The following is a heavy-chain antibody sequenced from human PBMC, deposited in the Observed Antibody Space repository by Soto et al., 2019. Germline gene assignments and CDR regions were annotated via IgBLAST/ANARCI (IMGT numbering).Heavy chain of an antibody. CDR3: ARDRRYYGSGSYYNGIDY. Sequence: SVKVSCKASGGTFSSYAMNWVRRAPGQGLEWMGGFIPIFGTANYAQKFQGRVTITADESTSTAYMELSSLRSEDTAVYYCARDRRYYGSGSYYNGIDYWGQGTLVTVSS. CDR2: FIPIFGTA. J-gene: IGHJ4*02. D-gene: IGHD3-10*01. CDR1: GGTFSSYA. V-gene: IGHV1-69*13.